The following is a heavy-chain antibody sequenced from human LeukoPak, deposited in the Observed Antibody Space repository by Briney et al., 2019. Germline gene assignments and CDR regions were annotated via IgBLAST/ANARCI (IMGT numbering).Heavy chain of an antibody. Sequence: AGGSLGLSCAASGFTFDDYAMHWVRQAPGKGLEWVSGISWNSGSIGYADSVKGRFTISRDNAKNSLYLQMNSLRAEDTALYYCAKDHYYERSGEIDYWGQGTLVTVSS. J-gene: IGHJ4*02. CDR3: AKDHYYERSGEIDY. V-gene: IGHV3-9*01. CDR2: ISWNSGSI. CDR1: GFTFDDYA. D-gene: IGHD3-22*01.